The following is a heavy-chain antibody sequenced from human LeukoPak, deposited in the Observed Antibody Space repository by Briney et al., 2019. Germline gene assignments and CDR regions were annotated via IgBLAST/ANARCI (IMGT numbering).Heavy chain of an antibody. CDR3: ARDGGGSGYDLPDY. Sequence: GGSLRLSCAASGFTFSSFWMTWVRQAPGKGLEWVANINQDGSEKYYVDSVKGRFTISRDNAKNSVYLQMNSLRAEDTAVYYCARDGGGSGYDLPDYWGQGTLVTVSS. CDR1: GFTFSSFW. CDR2: INQDGSEK. V-gene: IGHV3-7*01. D-gene: IGHD5-12*01. J-gene: IGHJ4*01.